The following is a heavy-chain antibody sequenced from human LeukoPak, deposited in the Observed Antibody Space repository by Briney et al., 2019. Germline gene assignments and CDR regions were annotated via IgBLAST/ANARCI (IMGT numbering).Heavy chain of an antibody. CDR1: GFTFSSYS. CDR2: ISSSSSYI. V-gene: IGHV3-21*01. CDR3: ARETYSGYVYDAFDI. D-gene: IGHD5-12*01. J-gene: IGHJ3*02. Sequence: GGSLRLSCAASGFTFSSYSMNWVRQAPGKGLEWVSSISSSSSYIYYADSVKGRFTISRDNAKNSLYLQMNSLRAGDTAVYYCARETYSGYVYDAFDIWGQGTMVTVSS.